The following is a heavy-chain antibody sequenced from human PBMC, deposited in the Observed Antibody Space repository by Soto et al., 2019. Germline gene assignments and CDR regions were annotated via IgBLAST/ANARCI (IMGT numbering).Heavy chain of an antibody. J-gene: IGHJ5*02. Sequence: GSSVKVSCKDSGYTFTGYYMHWVRQAPGQGLEWMGWINPNSGGTNYAQKFQGRVTMTRDTSISTAYMELSRLRSDDTAVYYCARDQEYYDFWSGSYGNWFDPWGQGTLLTVS. CDR3: ARDQEYYDFWSGSYGNWFDP. V-gene: IGHV1-2*02. D-gene: IGHD3-3*01. CDR1: GYTFTGYY. CDR2: INPNSGGT.